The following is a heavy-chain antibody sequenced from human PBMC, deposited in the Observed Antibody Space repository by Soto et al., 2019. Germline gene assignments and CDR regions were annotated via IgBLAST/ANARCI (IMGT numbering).Heavy chain of an antibody. CDR1: GGTFSSYA. J-gene: IGHJ4*02. CDR2: IIPIFGTA. V-gene: IGHV1-69*06. D-gene: IGHD6-13*01. Sequence: RASVKVSCKASGGTFSSYAISWVRQAPGQGLEWMGGIIPIFGTANYAQKFQGRVTITADKSTSTAYMELSSLRSEDTAVYYCARAIFYSSSNPLGYYFDYWGQGTLVTVSS. CDR3: ARAIFYSSSNPLGYYFDY.